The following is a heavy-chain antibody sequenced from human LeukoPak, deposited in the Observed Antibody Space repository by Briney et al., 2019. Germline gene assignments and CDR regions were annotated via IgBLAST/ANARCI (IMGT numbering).Heavy chain of an antibody. D-gene: IGHD4-23*01. CDR2: IKQDGSEK. Sequence: GGSLRLSCAASGFTFGSYCRSWVRQAPVRGLEWVSNIKQDGSEKYYVDSVKGRFTISRDNAKSSLYLQMNSLRAEDTAVYYCASQNDYGGNCFFEYWGQGTLVTVSS. CDR1: GFTFGSYC. CDR3: ASQNDYGGNCFFEY. V-gene: IGHV3-7*01. J-gene: IGHJ4*02.